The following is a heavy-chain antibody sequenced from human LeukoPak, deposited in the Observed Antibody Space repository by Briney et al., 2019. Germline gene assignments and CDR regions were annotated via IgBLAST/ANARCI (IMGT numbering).Heavy chain of an antibody. CDR2: IYYSGST. D-gene: IGHD2-15*01. CDR3: ARDPDCSGGSCYSD. Sequence: PSETLSPTCTVSGGSISSYYWSWIRQPPGKGLEWIGYIYYSGSTNYNPSLKSRVTISVDMSKNQFSLKLSSVAAADTAVYYCARDPDCSGGSCYSDWGQGTLVTVSS. V-gene: IGHV4-59*12. CDR1: GGSISSYY. J-gene: IGHJ4*02.